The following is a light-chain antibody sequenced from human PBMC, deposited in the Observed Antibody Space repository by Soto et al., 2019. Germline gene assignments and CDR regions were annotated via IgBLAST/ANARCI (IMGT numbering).Light chain of an antibody. CDR1: QSISSW. J-gene: IGKJ1*01. CDR2: QAS. Sequence: DIQMTQSPSTLSASVGDRVTITCRASQSISSWLAWYQQKPGRAPKLLIYQASSSEIGVPSRFSGSGSGTEFTLTNSSLQPDDFATYYCQYYKESSTFGQGTRLEIK. V-gene: IGKV1-5*03. CDR3: QYYKESST.